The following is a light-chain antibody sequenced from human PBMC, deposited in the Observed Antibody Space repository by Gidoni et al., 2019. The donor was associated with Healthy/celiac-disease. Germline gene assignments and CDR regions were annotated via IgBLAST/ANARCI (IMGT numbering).Light chain of an antibody. V-gene: IGKV1-39*01. CDR1: QSISSY. J-gene: IGKJ1*01. Sequence: DIQMTQSPSSLSASVGDRVTIHCRGSQSISSYLNWYQQKPGKAPKPLIYAASSLQSWVPSRFSGSRSGTDFTLTISSLQPEDFATYYCQQSYSTPPWTFGQGTKVEIK. CDR3: QQSYSTPPWT. CDR2: AAS.